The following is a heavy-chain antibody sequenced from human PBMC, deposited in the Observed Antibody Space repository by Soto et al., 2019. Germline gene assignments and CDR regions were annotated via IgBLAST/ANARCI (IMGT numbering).Heavy chain of an antibody. D-gene: IGHD3-10*01. CDR2: SFYSGIT. CDR3: ARWSGVGVAGMDV. CDR1: GDSINSGDYY. Sequence: QVQLQESGPRLVKPLQTLSLTCTVSGDSINSGDYYWSWIRQPPGRGLEWVGYSFYSGITDYNPSLKIRMTISLDTSKTQFSLGLNSVTAADTAVYFCARWSGVGVAGMDVWGQGTTVSVSS. J-gene: IGHJ6*02. V-gene: IGHV4-30-4*01.